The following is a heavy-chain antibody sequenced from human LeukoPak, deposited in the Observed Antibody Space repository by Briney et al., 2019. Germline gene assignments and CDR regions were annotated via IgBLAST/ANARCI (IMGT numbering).Heavy chain of an antibody. V-gene: IGHV3-66*01. CDR1: GFTVSSNY. Sequence: PGGSLRLSCAASGFTVSSNYISWVRLAPGKGLEWVSVIYSGGSTYYADSVKGRFTISRDNSKNTLYLQMNSLRAEDTAVYYCASPGGGVTTDLDYWGQGTLVTVSS. J-gene: IGHJ4*02. CDR2: IYSGGST. CDR3: ASPGGGVTTDLDY. D-gene: IGHD4-17*01.